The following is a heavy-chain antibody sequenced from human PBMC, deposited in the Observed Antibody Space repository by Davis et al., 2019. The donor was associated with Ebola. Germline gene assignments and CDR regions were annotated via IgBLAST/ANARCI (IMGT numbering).Heavy chain of an antibody. Sequence: PGGSLRLSCAASGFTFSSYWMSWVRQAPGKGLGWVANINQDGSEKYYVDSVKGRFTISRDNAKNSLYLQMNTLRAEDTAVYYCASGYSYGYWHYFDYWGQGTLVTVSS. V-gene: IGHV3-7*01. J-gene: IGHJ4*02. CDR3: ASGYSYGYWHYFDY. CDR2: INQDGSEK. D-gene: IGHD5-18*01. CDR1: GFTFSSYW.